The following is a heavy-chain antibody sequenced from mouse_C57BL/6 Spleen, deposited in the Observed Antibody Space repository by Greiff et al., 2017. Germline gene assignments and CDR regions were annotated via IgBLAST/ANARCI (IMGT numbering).Heavy chain of an antibody. V-gene: IGHV1-82*01. Sequence: QVQLQQSGAELVKPGASVKISCKASGYAFSSSWMHWVKQRPGKGLEWIGRLYPGDGDTNYNGKFKGKATLTADKTSSTAYMQLSSLTSEDSAVYVGARCGYYGSSYGWEGDVGGTGTSVTVSS. J-gene: IGHJ1*03. CDR3: ARCGYYGSSYGWEGDV. CDR2: LYPGDGDT. CDR1: GYAFSSSW. D-gene: IGHD1-1*01.